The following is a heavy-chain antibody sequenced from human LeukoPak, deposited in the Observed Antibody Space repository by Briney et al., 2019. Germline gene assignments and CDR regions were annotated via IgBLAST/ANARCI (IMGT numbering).Heavy chain of an antibody. J-gene: IGHJ3*01. V-gene: IGHV4-39*07. D-gene: IGHD4-17*01. CDR3: ARRYGDYGQGQFNF. CDR2: IYYSGST. CDR1: GGSISSSNFY. Sequence: SETLSLTCTVSGGSISSSNFYWGWIRQPPGKGLEWIGSIYYSGSTYYNPSLKSRVTISVDTSKNQFSLQLSSVTAADTAVYYCARRYGDYGQGQFNFWGQGTMVTVSS.